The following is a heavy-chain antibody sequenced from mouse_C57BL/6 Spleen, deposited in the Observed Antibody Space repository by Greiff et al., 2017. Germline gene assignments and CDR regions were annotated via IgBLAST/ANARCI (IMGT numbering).Heavy chain of an antibody. Sequence: QVQLQQSGAELVMPGASVKLSCKASGYTFTSYWMHWVKQRPGQGLEWIGEIDPSDSYTNYNQKFKGKSTLTVDKSSSTAYMQLSSLTSEDSAVYYCASRGIYDGYLFDYWGQGTTLTVSS. CDR3: ASRGIYDGYLFDY. CDR1: GYTFTSYW. CDR2: IDPSDSYT. D-gene: IGHD2-3*01. J-gene: IGHJ2*01. V-gene: IGHV1-69*01.